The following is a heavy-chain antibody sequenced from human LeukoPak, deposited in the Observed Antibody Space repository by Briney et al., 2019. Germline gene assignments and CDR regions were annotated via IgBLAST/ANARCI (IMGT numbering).Heavy chain of an antibody. CDR2: ISYDGSNK. V-gene: IGHV3-30*18. D-gene: IGHD6-13*01. CDR3: AKDSAGSSCPGY. Sequence: GGSLRLSCAASGFTFSSYGMHWVRQAPGKGLEWVAVISYDGSNKYYADSVKGRFTISRDNSKNTLYLQMNSLRAEDTAVYYCAKDSAGSSCPGYWGQGTLVTVSS. J-gene: IGHJ4*02. CDR1: GFTFSSYG.